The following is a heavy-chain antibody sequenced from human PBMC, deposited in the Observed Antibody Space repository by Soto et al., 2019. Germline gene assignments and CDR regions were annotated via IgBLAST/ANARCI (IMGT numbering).Heavy chain of an antibody. Sequence: PXETLSLTFTVSGDSMSGFYWSWIRQTPGKGLEWIGYINYVGRTSYYSPSLQSRVTISLDSSKNQFSLILSSVTAADTAVYFCARFRRNYFDYWGQGTQVTVSS. J-gene: IGHJ4*02. V-gene: IGHV4-59*01. CDR1: GDSMSGFY. CDR2: INYVGRTS. CDR3: ARFRRNYFDY. D-gene: IGHD3-10*01.